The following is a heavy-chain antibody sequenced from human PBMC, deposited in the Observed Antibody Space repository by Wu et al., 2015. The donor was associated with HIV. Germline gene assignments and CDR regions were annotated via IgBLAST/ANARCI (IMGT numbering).Heavy chain of an antibody. Sequence: QVQLVQSGAEVKKPGASVKVSCKTSGYTFNSYFIHWVRQAPGQGLEWMGIINPSAGSTSYAQKFQGRVTMTRDTSTTTVYMELTGLRSDDTAVYFCARYYGNWYLDVWGRGTLITVSS. CDR2: INPSAGST. D-gene: IGHD3-16*01. CDR1: GYTFNSYF. CDR3: ARYYGNWYLDV. J-gene: IGHJ2*01. V-gene: IGHV1-46*02.